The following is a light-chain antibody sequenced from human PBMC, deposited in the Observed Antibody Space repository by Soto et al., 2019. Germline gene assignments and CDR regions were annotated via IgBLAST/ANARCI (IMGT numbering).Light chain of an antibody. Sequence: QSVLTQPPSVSGTPGQRVTISCSGSNSNLGRYTVNWYQQLPGSAPKLLIYSNHQRASGDPGRFFGSKSGTSASLAISGLQSDDEAVYYCAAWDDSLNGVVFGGGTKLTVL. V-gene: IGLV1-44*01. CDR2: SNH. J-gene: IGLJ2*01. CDR1: NSNLGRYT. CDR3: AAWDDSLNGVV.